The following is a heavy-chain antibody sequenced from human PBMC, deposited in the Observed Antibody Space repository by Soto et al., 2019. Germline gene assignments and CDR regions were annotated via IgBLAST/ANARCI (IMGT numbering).Heavy chain of an antibody. CDR2: LTRSGHT. J-gene: IGHJ4*02. Sequence: HPWGSLRLSCAASGFTFSSYAMSWVRQAPGKGLEWVSTLTRSGHTFYADSVRGRFTISRDNSKNTLSLQMDSLRAEDTAVYYCAREFAPGSPNYDYWGLGTLVTVSS. CDR1: GFTFSSYA. V-gene: IGHV3-23*01. D-gene: IGHD2-21*01. CDR3: AREFAPGSPNYDY.